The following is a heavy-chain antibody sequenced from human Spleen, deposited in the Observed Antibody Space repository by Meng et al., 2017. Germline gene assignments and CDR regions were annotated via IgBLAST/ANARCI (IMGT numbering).Heavy chain of an antibody. D-gene: IGHD3-10*01. Sequence: QVQCVSSGDMWKMPVATLKISCKAYGYSFTNYARHWVRQAPGQRLEWMGWIHAGNGNTKYSQKYQGRVSFTRDTSASTAYMELSSLRSEDTAVYYCASNYGSGSYSFAYWGQGTLVTVSS. V-gene: IGHV1-3*01. J-gene: IGHJ4*02. CDR1: GYSFTNYA. CDR2: IHAGNGNT. CDR3: ASNYGSGSYSFAY.